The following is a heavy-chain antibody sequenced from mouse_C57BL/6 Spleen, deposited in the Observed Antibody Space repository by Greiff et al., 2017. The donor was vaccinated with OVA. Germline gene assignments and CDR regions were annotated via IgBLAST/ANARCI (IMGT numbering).Heavy chain of an antibody. CDR1: GYTFTSYW. J-gene: IGHJ1*03. CDR2: IDPSDSYT. Sequence: QVQLQQPGAELVKPGASVKLSCKASGYTFTSYWMQWVKQRPGQGLEWIGEIDPSDSYTNYNQKFKGKATLTVDTSSSTAYMQLSSLTSEDSAVYYCARGYGSSSWYIDVWGTGTTVTVSS. CDR3: ARGYGSSSWYIDV. D-gene: IGHD1-1*01. V-gene: IGHV1-50*01.